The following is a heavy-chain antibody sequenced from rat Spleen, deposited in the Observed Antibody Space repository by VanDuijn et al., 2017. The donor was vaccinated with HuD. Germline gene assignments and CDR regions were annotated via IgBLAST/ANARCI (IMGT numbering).Heavy chain of an antibody. J-gene: IGHJ3*01. D-gene: IGHD1-11*01. Sequence: EVEVVESGGGLVQPGKSMKLSCAASGFTFSDYYMAWVRQAPTKGLEWVATISHDGSSTYYRDSVKGRFTISRDNAKSTLYLQMDSLRSEDTATYYCARDAYGGYSVGFAYWGQGTLVTVSS. CDR2: ISHDGSST. CDR3: ARDAYGGYSVGFAY. CDR1: GFTFSDYY. V-gene: IGHV5-7*01.